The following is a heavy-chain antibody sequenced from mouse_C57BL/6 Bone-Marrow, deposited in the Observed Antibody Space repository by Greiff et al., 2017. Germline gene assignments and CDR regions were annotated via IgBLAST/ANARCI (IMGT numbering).Heavy chain of an antibody. V-gene: IGHV1-81*01. Sequence: QVQLQQSGAELARPGASVKLSCKASGYTFTSYGISWVKQRTGQGLEWIGEIYPRSGNTYYNEKFKGKATLTADKSSSTAYMELRSLTSEDSAVYFCATPPRYYGSSLDYWGQGTTLTVSS. J-gene: IGHJ2*01. CDR2: IYPRSGNT. D-gene: IGHD1-1*01. CDR1: GYTFTSYG. CDR3: ATPPRYYGSSLDY.